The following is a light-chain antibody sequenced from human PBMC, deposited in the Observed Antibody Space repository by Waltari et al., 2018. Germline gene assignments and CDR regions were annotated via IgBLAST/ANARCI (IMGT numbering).Light chain of an antibody. CDR2: QAS. V-gene: IGKV1-5*03. J-gene: IGKJ1*01. CDR3: QQYDNNRT. Sequence: DIQMTQSPSTLSASVGDRVTITCRASQSVRNWWAWYQQKPGKAPRLLIYQASTLENGVPSRFSGSGSGTEFTLTISGLQPDDFATYYCQQYDNNRTFGQGTKVEIK. CDR1: QSVRNW.